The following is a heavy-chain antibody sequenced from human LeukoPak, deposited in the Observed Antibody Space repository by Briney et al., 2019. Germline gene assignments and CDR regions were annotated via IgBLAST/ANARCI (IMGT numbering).Heavy chain of an antibody. V-gene: IGHV3-21*01. CDR1: GFTFSSYS. Sequence: PGGSLRLSCAASGFTFSSYSMNWVRQAPGKGLEWVSSISSSSYIYYADSVKGRFTISRDNAKNSLYLQMNSLRAEDTAVYYCAREEAWIQNAFDIWGQGTMVTVSS. CDR2: ISSSSYI. CDR3: AREEAWIQNAFDI. D-gene: IGHD5-18*01. J-gene: IGHJ3*02.